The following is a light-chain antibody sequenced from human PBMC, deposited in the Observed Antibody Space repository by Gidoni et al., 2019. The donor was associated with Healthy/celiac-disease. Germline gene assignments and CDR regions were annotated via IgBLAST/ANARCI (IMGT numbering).Light chain of an antibody. CDR2: RNN. J-gene: IGLJ3*02. Sequence: QSVLTQPPSASGTPGQRVTISCSGSSSNIVSNYVYWYQQLPGPAPQLLIYRNNQRPSGVPDRFSGSKSGTSASLAISGLRSEDEADYYCAAWDDSLSGWVFGGGTKLTVL. CDR3: AAWDDSLSGWV. V-gene: IGLV1-47*01. CDR1: SSNIVSNY.